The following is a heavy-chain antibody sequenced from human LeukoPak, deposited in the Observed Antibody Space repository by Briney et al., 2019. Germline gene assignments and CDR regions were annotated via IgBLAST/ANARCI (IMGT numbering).Heavy chain of an antibody. CDR1: GFTLSDSA. CDR3: TRDRGTYNWLDP. CDR2: IDRPAKSYAT. J-gene: IGHJ5*02. D-gene: IGHD1-26*01. V-gene: IGHV3-73*01. Sequence: GGSLRLSRAASGFTLSDSAIHWVRQASGKGLEWVGLIDRPAKSYATAYSASVGGRFTISRDDSKNTAYLQMDSLKTEDTALYYCTRDRGTYNWLDPWGQGTLVTVSS.